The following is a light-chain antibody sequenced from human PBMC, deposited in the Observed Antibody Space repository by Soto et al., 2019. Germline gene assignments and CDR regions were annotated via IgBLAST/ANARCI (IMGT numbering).Light chain of an antibody. V-gene: IGKV1-6*01. J-gene: IGKJ1*01. CDR1: QGISNY. CDR3: LQDLSYPRT. CDR2: AAS. Sequence: ILMTQSPSSFSASTGDRVTITSRASQGISNYLAWYQQKPGKAPKLLIFAASNLHSGVPSRFSGSGSGTDFTLTISSLHPEDFATYYCLQDLSYPRTFGQGTKVDIK.